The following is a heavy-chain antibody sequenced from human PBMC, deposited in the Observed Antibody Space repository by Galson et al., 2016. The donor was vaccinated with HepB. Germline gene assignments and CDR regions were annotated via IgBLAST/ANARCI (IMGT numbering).Heavy chain of an antibody. Sequence: SVKVSCKASGYSFPTYGISWVRQAPGQGLEWLGWISANSGNTNYAQKFQGRVTMTRDTSASTVYMDLRSLTSDDTAVYYCARAMAAVAGAPDYWGRGTLVTVSS. CDR3: ARAMAAVAGAPDY. J-gene: IGHJ4*02. D-gene: IGHD6-19*01. V-gene: IGHV1-18*04. CDR1: GYSFPTYG. CDR2: ISANSGNT.